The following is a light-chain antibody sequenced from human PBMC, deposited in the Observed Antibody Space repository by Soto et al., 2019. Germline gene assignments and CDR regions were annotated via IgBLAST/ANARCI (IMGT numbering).Light chain of an antibody. CDR1: QSLRHSNGFNY. J-gene: IGKJ1*01. CDR2: LGS. Sequence: DIVITQSPLSLTVTPGEPASISFRSSQSLRHSNGFNYLDWYLQKPGQSPQLLIYLGSNRASGVPDRFSGSGSGTDFTLRISRVEAEDVGIYYCMQALQTPWTFGQGTKVDIK. CDR3: MQALQTPWT. V-gene: IGKV2-28*01.